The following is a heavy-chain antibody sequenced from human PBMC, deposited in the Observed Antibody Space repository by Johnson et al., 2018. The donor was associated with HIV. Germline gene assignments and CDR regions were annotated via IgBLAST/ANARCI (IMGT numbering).Heavy chain of an antibody. V-gene: IGHV3-66*01. CDR3: ARDRDGQQWRSAFDI. Sequence: EVQLVESGGGVVQPGGSLRLSCAASGFTVSSNYMSWVRQAPGKGLEWVSVIYSGGNTYYADSVKGRFTISRDNSKNTLSLQMNSLRVEDTAVYYCARDRDGQQWRSAFDILGQGTMVTVSS. J-gene: IGHJ3*02. D-gene: IGHD6-19*01. CDR1: GFTVSSNY. CDR2: IYSGGNT.